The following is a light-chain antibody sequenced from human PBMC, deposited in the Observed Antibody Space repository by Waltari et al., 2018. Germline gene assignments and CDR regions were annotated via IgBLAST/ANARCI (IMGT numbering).Light chain of an antibody. Sequence: DIQMTQSPSSLPASVGDTVTITCRASQDIGNKLVWYQQKPGKAPTSLIYTASTFQSGVPSHFSGSGSGTDFTLTISNCQPDDFATYFCQQFESFPPTFGGGTKVEI. J-gene: IGKJ4*01. CDR1: QDIGNK. CDR3: QQFESFPPT. CDR2: TAS. V-gene: IGKV1-12*01.